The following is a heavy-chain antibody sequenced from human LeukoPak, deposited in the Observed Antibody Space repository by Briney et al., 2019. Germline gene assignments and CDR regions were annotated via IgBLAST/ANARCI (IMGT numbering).Heavy chain of an antibody. V-gene: IGHV4-59*12. CDR1: GGSISSYY. J-gene: IGHJ3*02. CDR2: IYYSGST. D-gene: IGHD6-13*01. CDR3: ASSHQIAAGESNDAFDI. Sequence: PSETLSLTCTVSGGSISSYYWSWIRQPPGKGLEWIGYIYYSGSTNYNPSLRSRVTISVDTSKNQFSLKLSSVTAADTAVYYCASSHQIAAGESNDAFDIWGQGTMVTVSS.